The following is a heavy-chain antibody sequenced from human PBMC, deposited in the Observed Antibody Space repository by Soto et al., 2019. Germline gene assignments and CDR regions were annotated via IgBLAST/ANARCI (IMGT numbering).Heavy chain of an antibody. D-gene: IGHD6-19*01. V-gene: IGHV1-46*01. J-gene: IGHJ5*02. CDR2: INPSGGST. CDR3: ARAPSTRIAVAGMQIWFDP. Sequence: QVQLVQSGAEVKKPGASVKVSCKASGYTFTSYYMHWVRQAPGQGLEWMGIINPSGGSTSYAQKFQGRVTMTRDTSTSTVYMELSSLRSEDTAVYYCARAPSTRIAVAGMQIWFDPWGQGTLVTVSS. CDR1: GYTFTSYY.